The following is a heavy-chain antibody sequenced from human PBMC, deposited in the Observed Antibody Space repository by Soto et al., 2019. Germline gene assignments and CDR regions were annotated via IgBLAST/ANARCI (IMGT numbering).Heavy chain of an antibody. CDR1: GGSISSYY. CDR2: IYYSGST. CDR3: ARMIYYDSSGYYNHAFDI. D-gene: IGHD3-22*01. J-gene: IGHJ3*02. V-gene: IGHV4-59*01. Sequence: PSETLSLTCTVSGGSISSYYWSWIRQPPGKGLEWIGYIYYSGSTNYNPSLKSRVTISVDTSKNQFSLKLSSVTAADTAVYYCARMIYYDSSGYYNHAFDIWGQGTRVTVSS.